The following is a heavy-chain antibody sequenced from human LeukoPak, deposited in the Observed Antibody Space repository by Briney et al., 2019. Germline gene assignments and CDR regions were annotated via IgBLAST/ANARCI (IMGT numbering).Heavy chain of an antibody. J-gene: IGHJ6*03. CDR1: GGSFSSYA. CDR2: IVPIFGTV. D-gene: IGHD5-18*01. CDR3: ARSGYSYGPDPPYYYYYYMDV. V-gene: IGHV1-69*01. Sequence: GASVKVSCKASGGSFSSYAISWVRQAPGQRLEWMGGIVPIFGTVNYAQKFQGRVTITADESTSTAYMELSSLRSEDTAVYYYARSGYSYGPDPPYYYYYYMDVWGKGTTVTVSS.